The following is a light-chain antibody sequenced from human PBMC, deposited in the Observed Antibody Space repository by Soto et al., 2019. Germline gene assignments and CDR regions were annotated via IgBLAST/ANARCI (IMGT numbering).Light chain of an antibody. CDR3: SSYTTSSSVI. J-gene: IGLJ2*01. V-gene: IGLV2-14*03. Sequence: QSALTQPASVSGSPGQSIAISCTGTSNDIGGHDYVSWYQQHPGKAPKVMIYDVNHRPSGVSDRFSGSKSGYTASLTISGRQAEDEADYYCSSYTTSSSVIFGGGTKLTVL. CDR1: SNDIGGHDY. CDR2: DVN.